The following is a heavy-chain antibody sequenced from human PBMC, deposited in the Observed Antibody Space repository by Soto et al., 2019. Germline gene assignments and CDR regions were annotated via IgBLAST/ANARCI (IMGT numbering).Heavy chain of an antibody. CDR1: GGSISSGGYY. CDR2: IYYSGST. D-gene: IGHD2-15*01. V-gene: IGHV4-31*03. J-gene: IGHJ4*02. CDR3: ARVQFPGSGKGGDY. Sequence: TLSLTCTVSGGSISSGGYYWSWIRQHPGKGLEWIGYIYYSGSTYYNPSLKSRVTISVDTSKNQFSLKLSSVTAADTAVYYCARVQFPGSGKGGDYWRQGTLVTVSS.